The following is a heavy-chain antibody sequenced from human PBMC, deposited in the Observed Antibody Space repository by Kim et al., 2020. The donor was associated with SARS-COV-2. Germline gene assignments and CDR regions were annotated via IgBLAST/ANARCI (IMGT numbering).Heavy chain of an antibody. J-gene: IGHJ5*02. CDR1: GGSISSGSYY. Sequence: SETLSLTCTVSGGSISSGSYYWSWIRQPAGKGLEWIGRIYTSGSTNYNPSLKSRVTISVDTSKNQFSLKLSSVTAADTAVYYCARDLDDQWPNNSFDPWGQGTLVTVSS. D-gene: IGHD6-19*01. V-gene: IGHV4-61*02. CDR3: ARDLDDQWPNNSFDP. CDR2: IYTSGST.